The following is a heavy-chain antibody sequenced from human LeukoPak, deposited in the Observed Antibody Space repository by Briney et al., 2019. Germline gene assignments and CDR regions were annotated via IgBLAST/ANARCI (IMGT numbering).Heavy chain of an antibody. V-gene: IGHV1-46*01. CDR1: GYTFTSYY. J-gene: IGHJ4*02. CDR2: INPRGGST. D-gene: IGHD1-26*01. CDR3: ARARKGLKWEPFDY. Sequence: GASVKVSCKASGYTFTSYYMHWGRQAPGQGLEWMGIINPRGGSTSYAQKFQGRVTMTRDMSTSTVYMELSSLRSEDTAVYYCARARKGLKWEPFDYWGQGTLVTVSS.